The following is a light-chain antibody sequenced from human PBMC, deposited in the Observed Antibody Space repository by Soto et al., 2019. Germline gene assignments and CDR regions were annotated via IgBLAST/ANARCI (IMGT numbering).Light chain of an antibody. CDR1: STDVGGYNF. V-gene: IGLV2-14*03. CDR3: SSYTIINSRV. CDR2: EVS. J-gene: IGLJ1*01. Sequence: QSALTQPASVSGSPGQSITISCTGTSTDVGGYNFVSWYQQYPGEAPKLIIYEVSNRPSGVSNRFSGSKSGNTASLTISGLQAEDEADYHCSSYTIINSRVFGTATKLTVL.